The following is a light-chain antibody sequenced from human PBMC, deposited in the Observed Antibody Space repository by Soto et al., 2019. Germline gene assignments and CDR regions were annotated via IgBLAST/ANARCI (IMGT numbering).Light chain of an antibody. Sequence: IVLTQSPGTLSLSPGERATLSCRASQSVSSSFLAWYQRRPGQAPRLLIYGASSRATGIPDRFSGGGSGTDFTLTISRLEPEDFAVYYCQQYGSSPLTFGQGTKVDIK. CDR2: GAS. J-gene: IGKJ1*01. CDR1: QSVSSSF. CDR3: QQYGSSPLT. V-gene: IGKV3-20*01.